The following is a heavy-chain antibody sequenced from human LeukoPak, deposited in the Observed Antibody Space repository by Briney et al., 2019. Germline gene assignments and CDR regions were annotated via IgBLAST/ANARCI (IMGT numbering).Heavy chain of an antibody. J-gene: IGHJ4*02. D-gene: IGHD3-16*01. CDR2: IHHSGST. Sequence: PSETLSLTCAVSGGSISSGGYSWSWIRQPPGKGLEWIGEIHHSGSTNYNPSLKRRVTISVDTSKNQFSLKLSSVTAADTAVYYCARGGDRGTPYYFDYWGQGTLVTVSS. CDR3: ARGGDRGTPYYFDY. CDR1: GGSISSGGYS. V-gene: IGHV4-30-2*01.